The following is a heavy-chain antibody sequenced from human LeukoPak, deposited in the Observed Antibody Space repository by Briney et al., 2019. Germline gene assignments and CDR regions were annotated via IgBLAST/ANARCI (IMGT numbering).Heavy chain of an antibody. CDR1: GFTFSSYW. D-gene: IGHD3-22*01. Sequence: GGSLRLSCAASGFTFSSYWMHWVRQAPGKGLVWVSRINSDGSSTSYADSVKGRFTISRDNAKNTLYLQMNSLRAEDTAVYYCARDPPYYYDSSGHPTFDYWGQGTLVTVSS. CDR2: INSDGSST. CDR3: ARDPPYYYDSSGHPTFDY. V-gene: IGHV3-74*01. J-gene: IGHJ4*02.